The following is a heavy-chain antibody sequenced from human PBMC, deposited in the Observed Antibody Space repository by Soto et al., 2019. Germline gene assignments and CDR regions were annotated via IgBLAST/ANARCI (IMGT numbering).Heavy chain of an antibody. V-gene: IGHV4-34*01. Sequence: SETLSLTCAVYGASFSDYYWSWIRQPPGKGLEWIGEINHRGSTNYNPSLKSRVIISVDTSRNQLSLELRSVTAADTAVYYCARRNYFYAMDVWRQGTTVTVSS. CDR1: GASFSDYY. J-gene: IGHJ6*02. CDR3: ARRNYFYAMDV. CDR2: INHRGST.